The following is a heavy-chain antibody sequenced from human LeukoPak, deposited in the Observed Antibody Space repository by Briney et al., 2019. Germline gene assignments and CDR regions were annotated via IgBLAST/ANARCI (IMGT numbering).Heavy chain of an antibody. D-gene: IGHD3-10*01. CDR3: ARHLPGRGNWFDP. CDR1: GGSISSSSYY. J-gene: IGHJ5*02. V-gene: IGHV4-39*01. CDR2: IYYSGST. Sequence: SETLSLTCTVSGGSISSSSYYWGWIRQPPGKGLEWIGSIYYSGSTYYNPSLKSRVTISVDTSRNQFSLKLSSVTAADTAVYYCARHLPGRGNWFDPWGQGTLVTVSS.